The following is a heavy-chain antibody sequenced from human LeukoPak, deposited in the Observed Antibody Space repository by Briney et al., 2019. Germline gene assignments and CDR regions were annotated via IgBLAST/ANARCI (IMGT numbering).Heavy chain of an antibody. Sequence: GGSLRLSCAASGFTFSNYGMHWVRQAPGKGLEWVAVLSSDGSNKFYADSVKGRFTISRDNSKNTLYLQMNSLRAEDTAVYYCAKDPYHSTVVTRTTYYFDYWGQGTLVTVSS. CDR3: AKDPYHSTVVTRTTYYFDY. CDR1: GFTFSNYG. D-gene: IGHD4-23*01. CDR2: LSSDGSNK. J-gene: IGHJ4*02. V-gene: IGHV3-30*18.